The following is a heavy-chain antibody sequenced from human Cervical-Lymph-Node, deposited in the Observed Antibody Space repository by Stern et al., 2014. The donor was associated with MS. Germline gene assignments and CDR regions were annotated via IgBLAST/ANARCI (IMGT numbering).Heavy chain of an antibody. CDR3: ACLKAYYGSPISFDP. CDR1: GFINSDCW. Sequence: VQLVQSGAEVKKPGEPLKISCKGSGFINSDCWIGWVRQMPGKGLEWMGGIYPGDSDSRYNPSFQGPGIMSADQSTSTAYLQWSSLKASDTAFYYCACLKAYYGSPISFDPWGQGTLVTVSS. J-gene: IGHJ5*02. CDR2: IYPGDSDS. D-gene: IGHD3-10*01. V-gene: IGHV5-51*03.